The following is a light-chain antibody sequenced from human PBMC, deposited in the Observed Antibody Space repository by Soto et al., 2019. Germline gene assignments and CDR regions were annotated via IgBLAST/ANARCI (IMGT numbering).Light chain of an antibody. CDR2: EVN. J-gene: IGLJ3*02. CDR3: SAFAATNTFELL. Sequence: QSALTQPPSVSGSPGQSVTISCTGTSRDVGAYNYVSWYQKYPGKAPKLMIHEVNQRPSGVPARFSGSKSGNTASLTVYGLQTEDEADYYCSAFAATNTFELLFGGGTKLTVL. CDR1: SRDVGAYNY. V-gene: IGLV2-8*01.